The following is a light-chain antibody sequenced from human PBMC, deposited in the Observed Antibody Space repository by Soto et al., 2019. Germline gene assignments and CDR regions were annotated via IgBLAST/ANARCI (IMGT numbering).Light chain of an antibody. CDR2: AAS. Sequence: DIQMTQSPSASVGDRVTITCRASQAIDPSVAWYQQKPGQVPKLLIYAASTLHSGVPSRFSGSGSGTHFTLTITGLQPEDVATYYCQEHNGDLPVAFGPGTTVDV. V-gene: IGKV1-27*01. CDR1: QAIDPS. CDR3: QEHNGDLPVA. J-gene: IGKJ3*01.